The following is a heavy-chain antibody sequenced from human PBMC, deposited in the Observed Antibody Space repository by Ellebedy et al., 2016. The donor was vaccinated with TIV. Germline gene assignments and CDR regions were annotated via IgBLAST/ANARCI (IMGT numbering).Heavy chain of an antibody. D-gene: IGHD6-6*01. CDR3: ARASSSGGIYYYYYGMDV. V-gene: IGHV3-23*01. CDR2: ISGGGGST. J-gene: IGHJ6*02. CDR1: GFTFSSYA. Sequence: GESLKISCAASGFTFSSYAMSWVRQAPGKGLEWVSAISGGGGSTYYADSVKGRFTISRDNSKNTLYLQMNSLRAEDTAVYYCARASSSGGIYYYYYGMDVWGQGTTVTVSS.